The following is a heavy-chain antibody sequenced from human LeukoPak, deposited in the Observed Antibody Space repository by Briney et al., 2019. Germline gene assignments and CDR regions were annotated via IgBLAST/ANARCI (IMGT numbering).Heavy chain of an antibody. CDR2: ITWDGAKT. J-gene: IGHJ3*02. V-gene: IGHV3-20*04. CDR1: GFTFEHYG. D-gene: IGHD3-16*01. Sequence: GGSLRLSCAASGFTFEHYGMSWVRQAPGKGPEWVSGITWDGAKTGYADSVKGRFTISRDNAKKSLFVQMNSLRAEDTALYYCATSDQIIMMDAFDIWGQGTMVTVSS. CDR3: ATSDQIIMMDAFDI.